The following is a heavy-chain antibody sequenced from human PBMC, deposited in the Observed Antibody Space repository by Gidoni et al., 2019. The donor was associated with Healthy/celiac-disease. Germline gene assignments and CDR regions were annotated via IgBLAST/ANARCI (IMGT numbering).Heavy chain of an antibody. CDR2: INTNTGNP. J-gene: IGHJ5*02. Sequence: QVQLVQPGSALTKPGASVKVSCKASGYTFTRYAMTWVRQAPGQGLEWMGWINTNTGNPTYAQGFTGRFVFSLDTSVSTAYLQISSLKAEDTAVYYCARSALYDFWSGYRIGWWFDPWGQGTLVTVSS. V-gene: IGHV7-4-1*02. CDR1: GYTFTRYA. CDR3: ARSALYDFWSGYRIGWWFDP. D-gene: IGHD3-3*01.